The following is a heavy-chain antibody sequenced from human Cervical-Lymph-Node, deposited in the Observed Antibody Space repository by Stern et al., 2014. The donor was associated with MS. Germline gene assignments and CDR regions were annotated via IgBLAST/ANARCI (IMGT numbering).Heavy chain of an antibody. V-gene: IGHV1-18*01. Sequence: QMQLVESGAEVKKPGASVKVSCKASGYTFTNYGISWVRQAPGQGLEWMGWISGYNDDTNYVEKFQGRVTMTTDPSTSTAYMELRSLRSDDTAVYYCARDPHIAVAGTGGGFDPWGQGTLVTVSS. CDR3: ARDPHIAVAGTGGGFDP. J-gene: IGHJ5*02. CDR1: GYTFTNYG. CDR2: ISGYNDDT. D-gene: IGHD6-19*01.